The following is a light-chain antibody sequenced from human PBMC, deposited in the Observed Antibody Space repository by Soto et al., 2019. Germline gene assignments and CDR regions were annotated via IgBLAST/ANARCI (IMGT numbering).Light chain of an antibody. CDR2: GAS. CDR3: QQYGSSPFT. CDR1: QSVSSSY. V-gene: IGKV3-20*01. Sequence: EIVLTQSPGTLSLSPGERATLSCRASQSVSSSYLAWYQQKPGQAPRLLIYGASSRATGIPDRFSASGSGTDFTLTSSRLEPEDFAVYYCQQYGSSPFTFGHGTRVDIK. J-gene: IGKJ3*01.